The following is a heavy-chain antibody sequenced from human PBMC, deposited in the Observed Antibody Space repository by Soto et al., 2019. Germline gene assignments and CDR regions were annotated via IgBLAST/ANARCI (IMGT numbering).Heavy chain of an antibody. Sequence: QVQLVQSGAEVRKPGSSVKVSCKASGGTFSRHAISWVRQAPGQGLEWMGGIIPIFGTANHAQKFQGRVTIIADESTSTVYMELSSLRSEDTAMYYCASGWRYDSNDYYYAYWGQGTLVIVSS. V-gene: IGHV1-69*01. D-gene: IGHD3-22*01. CDR1: GGTFSRHA. J-gene: IGHJ4*02. CDR2: IIPIFGTA. CDR3: ASGWRYDSNDYYYAY.